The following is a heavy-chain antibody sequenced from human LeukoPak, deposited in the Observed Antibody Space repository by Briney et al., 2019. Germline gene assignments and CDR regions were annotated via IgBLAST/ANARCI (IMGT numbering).Heavy chain of an antibody. V-gene: IGHV4-59*01. D-gene: IGHD3-10*01. CDR3: ARGFREEREVSTRLFDP. CDR2: IYYSGST. Sequence: SETLSLTCAVSGGSIGGYYWSWIRQPPGKGLEWIGDIYYSGSTNYNPSLKSRVTISVDTSKNQFSLKLSSVTAADTAVYYCARGFREEREVSTRLFDPWGQGTLVTVSS. CDR1: GGSIGGYY. J-gene: IGHJ5*02.